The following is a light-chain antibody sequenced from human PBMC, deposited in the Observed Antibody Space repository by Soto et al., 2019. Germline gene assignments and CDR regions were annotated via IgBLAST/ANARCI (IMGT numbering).Light chain of an antibody. CDR2: GAS. J-gene: IGKJ2*01. V-gene: IGKV3-20*01. Sequence: EIVLTQSPGTLSLSPGERATLSCRASQSVTSSYLAWYQQKPGQAPRLLIYGASSRATGIPDRFSGSGSGTDFTLTISRLELEDFAVYYCQQYGSSPRGTFGQGTKLEIK. CDR1: QSVTSSY. CDR3: QQYGSSPRGT.